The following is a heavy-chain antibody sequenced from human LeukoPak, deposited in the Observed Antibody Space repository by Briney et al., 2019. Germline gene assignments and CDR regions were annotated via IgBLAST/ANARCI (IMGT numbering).Heavy chain of an antibody. CDR3: AYGPSGYSSSWYPN. CDR2: ISGSGGST. Sequence: WGSLRLSCAASVLTFSRYAMSWVRQAPGKGLEWVSAISGSGGSTYYADSVKGRFTISRDNSKNTLYLQMNSLRAEDTAVYYCAYGPSGYSSSWYPNWGQGTLVTVSS. D-gene: IGHD6-13*01. CDR1: VLTFSRYA. J-gene: IGHJ4*02. V-gene: IGHV3-23*01.